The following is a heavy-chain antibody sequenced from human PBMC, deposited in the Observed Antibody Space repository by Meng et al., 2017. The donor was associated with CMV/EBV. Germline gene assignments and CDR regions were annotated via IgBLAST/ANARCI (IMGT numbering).Heavy chain of an antibody. J-gene: IGHJ4*02. Sequence: LSLTCAASGFTFSSYGMHWVRQAPGKGLEWVAFIRYDGSNKYYADSVKGRFTISRDNSKNTLYLQMNSLRAEDTAVHYCANQYSSSWGGGYFDYWGQGTLVTVSS. V-gene: IGHV3-30*02. CDR2: IRYDGSNK. D-gene: IGHD6-13*01. CDR3: ANQYSSSWGGGYFDY. CDR1: GFTFSSYG.